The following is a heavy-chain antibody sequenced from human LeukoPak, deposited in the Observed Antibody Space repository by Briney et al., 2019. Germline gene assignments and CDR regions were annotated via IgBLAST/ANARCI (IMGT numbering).Heavy chain of an antibody. CDR1: GGSFSGYY. V-gene: IGHV4-34*01. CDR2: INHSGST. CDR3: ARDSPYDSSGSVCDAFDI. J-gene: IGHJ3*02. Sequence: SETLSLTCAAYGGSFSGYYWSWIRQPPGKGLEWIGEINHSGSTNYNPSLKSRVTISVDTSKNQFSLKLSSVTAADTAVYYCARDSPYDSSGSVCDAFDIWGQGTMVTVSS. D-gene: IGHD3-22*01.